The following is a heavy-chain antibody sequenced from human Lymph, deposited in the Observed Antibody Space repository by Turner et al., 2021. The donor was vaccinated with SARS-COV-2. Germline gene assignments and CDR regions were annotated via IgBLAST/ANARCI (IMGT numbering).Heavy chain of an antibody. CDR2: SYSGGST. J-gene: IGHJ6*02. D-gene: IGHD3-10*01. Sequence: EVQLMATGGGLIQPGGSLRLSCAASGLTVSSNYMTWVRQAPGKGLEWVSVSYSGGSTFYADSVKGRFTISRDNSKNTLYLQMNSLRAEDTAVYYCARDLVVYGMDVWGQGTTVTVSS. V-gene: IGHV3-53*02. CDR1: GLTVSSNY. CDR3: ARDLVVYGMDV.